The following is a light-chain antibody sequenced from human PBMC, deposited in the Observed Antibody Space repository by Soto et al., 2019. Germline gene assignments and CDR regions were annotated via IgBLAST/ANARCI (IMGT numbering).Light chain of an antibody. CDR1: RSDVGGYTL. J-gene: IGLJ2*01. Sequence: QSALAQPASVSGSPGQSITISCTGTRSDVGGYTLVSWFQQYPGKAPKLMIYDDHKRPSGVSDRFSGSKSGNTASLTSSGRQAEDEADYYCCSYAGSSSVLFGGGTKVTVL. CDR3: CSYAGSSSVL. CDR2: DDH. V-gene: IGLV2-23*01.